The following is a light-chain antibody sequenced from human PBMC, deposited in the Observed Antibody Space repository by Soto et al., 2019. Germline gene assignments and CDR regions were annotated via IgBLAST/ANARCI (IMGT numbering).Light chain of an antibody. CDR2: DVS. V-gene: IGLV2-14*01. CDR1: RSDVGGYNY. Sequence: QSALTQPASVSGSPGQSITISCTGTRSDVGGYNYVSWYQQHPGKAPKLMIYDVSNRPSGVSNRFSDSKSGNTASLTISGLRVEDEADYYCSSYTGSSTLRVFGTGTKVTVL. J-gene: IGLJ1*01. CDR3: SSYTGSSTLRV.